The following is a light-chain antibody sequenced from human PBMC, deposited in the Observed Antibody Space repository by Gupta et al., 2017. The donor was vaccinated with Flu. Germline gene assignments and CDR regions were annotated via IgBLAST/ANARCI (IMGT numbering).Light chain of an antibody. J-gene: IGLJ3*02. CDR2: TNN. Sequence: QSVLTQPPSASGTSGQRVTISCSGSSSNIGSDAVTWYQHLPGTAPNLLIYTNNQRPSGIPDRFSGSKSGTSASLAISGLQSEDEADYYWAAWDDSLNGWVCGGGTKLTVL. CDR1: SSNIGSDA. CDR3: AAWDDSLNGWV. V-gene: IGLV1-44*01.